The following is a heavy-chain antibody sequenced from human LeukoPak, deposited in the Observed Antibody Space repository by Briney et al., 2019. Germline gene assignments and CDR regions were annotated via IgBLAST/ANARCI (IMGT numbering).Heavy chain of an antibody. CDR2: IYSGGST. V-gene: IGHV3-66*01. J-gene: IGHJ4*02. CDR3: ASGEGYSYGFDY. D-gene: IGHD5-18*01. Sequence: GGSLGLSCAASGFTVSSNYMGWVRQAPGKGLEWVSVIYSGGSTYYADSVKGRFTISRDNSKNTLYLQMNSLRAEDTAVYYCASGEGYSYGFDYWGQGTLVTVSS. CDR1: GFTVSSNY.